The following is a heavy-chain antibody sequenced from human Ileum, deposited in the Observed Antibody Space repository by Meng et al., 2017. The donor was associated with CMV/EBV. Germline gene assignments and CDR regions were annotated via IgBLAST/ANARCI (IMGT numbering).Heavy chain of an antibody. CDR3: AKEFVLGTHLDH. Sequence: GGSLRLSCSASGFTFNTFGMHWVRQAPGKGLEWVAFIRYDGTKADYADSVTGRFTISRDNAKSSLHLQMTSLRPEDSAVYFCAKEFVLGTHLDHWGQGTQVTVSS. CDR1: GFTFNTFG. CDR2: IRYDGTKA. V-gene: IGHV3-30*02. D-gene: IGHD2-21*02. J-gene: IGHJ4*02.